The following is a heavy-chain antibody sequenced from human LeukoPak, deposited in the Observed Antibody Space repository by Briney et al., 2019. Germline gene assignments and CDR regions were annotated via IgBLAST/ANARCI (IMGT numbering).Heavy chain of an antibody. Sequence: GRSLRLSCAASGFTFSSYGMHWVRQAPGKGLEWVAVIWYDGSNKYYADSVKGQFTISRDNSKNTLYLQMNSLRAEDTAVYYCARDGGGSGWYVDYWDQGTLVTVSS. J-gene: IGHJ4*02. D-gene: IGHD6-19*01. V-gene: IGHV3-33*01. CDR1: GFTFSSYG. CDR2: IWYDGSNK. CDR3: ARDGGGSGWYVDY.